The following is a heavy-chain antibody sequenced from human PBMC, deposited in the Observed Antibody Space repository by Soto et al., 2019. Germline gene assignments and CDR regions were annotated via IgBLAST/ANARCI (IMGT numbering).Heavy chain of an antibody. J-gene: IGHJ6*03. CDR3: ARNSRWSYYYYMDV. D-gene: IGHD6-13*01. CDR2: IYYSGST. CDR1: GGSISSSSYY. V-gene: IGHV4-39*01. Sequence: SETLSLTCTVSGGSISSSSYYWGWIRQPPGKGLEWIGSIYYSGSTYYNPSLKSRVTISVDTSKNQFSLKLSSVTAADTAVYYCARNSRWSYYYYMDVWGKGTTVTVSS.